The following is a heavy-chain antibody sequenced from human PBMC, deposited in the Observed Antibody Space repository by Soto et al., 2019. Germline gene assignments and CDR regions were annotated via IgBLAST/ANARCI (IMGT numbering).Heavy chain of an antibody. Sequence: EVQLLESGGGLVQPGGSLRLSCAASGFTFSSYAMSWVRQAPGKGLEWVSAISGSGGSTYYADSVKGRFTIPRDNSKNTLYLQMNSLRAEDTAVYYCAKDKIVATITDRWFEPWGQGTLVTVSS. CDR1: GFTFSSYA. CDR2: ISGSGGST. J-gene: IGHJ5*02. CDR3: AKDKIVATITDRWFEP. D-gene: IGHD5-12*01. V-gene: IGHV3-23*01.